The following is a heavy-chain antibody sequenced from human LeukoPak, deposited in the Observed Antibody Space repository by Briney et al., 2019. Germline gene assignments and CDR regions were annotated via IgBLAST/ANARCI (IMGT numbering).Heavy chain of an antibody. D-gene: IGHD4-23*01. CDR3: ARVPGVTRYFDS. CDR1: GFTFTCCR. J-gene: IGHJ4*02. V-gene: IGHV3-7*01. Sequence: GGSLRLSCAASGFTFTCCRMSWVRQPPGKGLEWVASIKQDGREKFYADSVTGRFTLSRDSAKNSLSLQLNSMRAEDTAVYYCARVPGVTRYFDSSGQGIPVTVSS. CDR2: IKQDGREK.